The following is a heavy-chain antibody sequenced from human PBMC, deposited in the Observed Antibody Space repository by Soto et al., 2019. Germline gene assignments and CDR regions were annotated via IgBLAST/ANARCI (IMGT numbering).Heavy chain of an antibody. CDR1: GYTFTSYD. Sequence: QVQLVQSGAEVKKPGASVKVSCKASGYTFTSYDINWVRQATGQGLEWMGWMNPNSGNTGYAQKFQGRVTMTINTSVSTAYMELSSLRSEATAEDDCAGGEGSSTTYYFDYWGQGTLVSASS. D-gene: IGHD2-2*01. J-gene: IGHJ4*02. CDR2: MNPNSGNT. V-gene: IGHV1-8*01. CDR3: AGGEGSSTTYYFDY.